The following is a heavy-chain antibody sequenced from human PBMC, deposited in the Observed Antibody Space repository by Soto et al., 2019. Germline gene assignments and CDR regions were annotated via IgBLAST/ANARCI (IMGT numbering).Heavy chain of an antibody. D-gene: IGHD6-19*01. CDR1: GFTFSAVY. Sequence: QVQLEESGGGLVKPGGSLRLSCAASGFTFSAVYMSWIRQAPNKGLEYISYISSSGTSANYADSVKGRFTISRDNAKNSLYPQINSLRAEDTAVYYCARDRGAVTGQSFDYWGQGALVTVSS. CDR2: ISSSGTSA. CDR3: ARDRGAVTGQSFDY. J-gene: IGHJ4*02. V-gene: IGHV3-11*05.